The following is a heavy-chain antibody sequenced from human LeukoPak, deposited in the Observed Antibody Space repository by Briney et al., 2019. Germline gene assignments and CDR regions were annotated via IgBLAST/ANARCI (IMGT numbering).Heavy chain of an antibody. CDR2: IYYSGST. CDR3: ARETAGTWDY. J-gene: IGHJ4*02. V-gene: IGHV4-59*01. CDR1: GFTFSNAW. D-gene: IGHD6-19*01. Sequence: GSLRLSCAASGFTFSNAWMSWIRQPPGKGLEWIGYIYYSGSTNYNPSLKSRVTISVDTSKNQFSLKLSSVTAADTAVYYCARETAGTWDYWGQGTLVTVSS.